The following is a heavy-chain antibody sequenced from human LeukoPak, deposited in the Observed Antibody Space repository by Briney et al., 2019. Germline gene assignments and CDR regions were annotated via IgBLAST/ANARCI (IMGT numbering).Heavy chain of an antibody. CDR1: GGSISSYY. Sequence: PSETLSLTCTVSGGSISSYYWSWLRQPPGKGLEWIGYIYYSGSTNYNPSLKSRVTISVDTSKNQFSLKLSSVTAADTAVYYCARATYYYDSSGNRGAFDIWGQGTMVTVSS. V-gene: IGHV4-59*01. J-gene: IGHJ3*02. D-gene: IGHD3-22*01. CDR3: ARATYYYDSSGNRGAFDI. CDR2: IYYSGST.